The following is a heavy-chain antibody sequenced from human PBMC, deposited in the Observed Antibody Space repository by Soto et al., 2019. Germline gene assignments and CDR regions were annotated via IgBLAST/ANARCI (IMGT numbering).Heavy chain of an antibody. Sequence: QVQLVESGGGVVQPGRSLRLSCAASGFTFRNYGIQWVRQAPGNGLEWVAVISRDGSVRYYADSVKGRFTISRDNSKNTLYLQVNNLRAEDTAVYYCAKEYCGGHCSSDYFDYWGQGTLVTVSS. CDR1: GFTFRNYG. V-gene: IGHV3-30*18. CDR3: AKEYCGGHCSSDYFDY. D-gene: IGHD2-21*01. CDR2: ISRDGSVR. J-gene: IGHJ4*02.